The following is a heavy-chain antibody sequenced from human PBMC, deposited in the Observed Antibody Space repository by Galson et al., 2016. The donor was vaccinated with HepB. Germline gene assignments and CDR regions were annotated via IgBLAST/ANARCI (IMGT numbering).Heavy chain of an antibody. J-gene: IGHJ3*02. CDR2: IYYSGST. D-gene: IGHD3-10*01. CDR3: ARQDTRFGSEEGFDI. V-gene: IGHV4-59*01. Sequence: SETLSLTCTVSGGSISRYYWSWVRQPPGKGLEWIGDIYYSGSTKYNPSLKSRVTISVDTSKNQFSLKLSSVTAADTAVYYCARQDTRFGSEEGFDIWGQGTMVIVSS. CDR1: GGSISRYY.